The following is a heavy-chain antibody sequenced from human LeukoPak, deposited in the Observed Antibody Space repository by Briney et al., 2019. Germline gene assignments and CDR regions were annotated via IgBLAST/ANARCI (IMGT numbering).Heavy chain of an antibody. V-gene: IGHV4-34*01. Sequence: PSETLSLTCAVYGGSFSGYYWSWIRQPPGKGLEWIGEINHSGSTNYNPSLKSRVTISVDTSKNQFSLKLSSATAADTAVYYCARYYAPRRYNWFDPWGQGTLVTVSS. CDR2: INHSGST. J-gene: IGHJ5*02. CDR1: GGSFSGYY. CDR3: ARYYAPRRYNWFDP. D-gene: IGHD3-16*01.